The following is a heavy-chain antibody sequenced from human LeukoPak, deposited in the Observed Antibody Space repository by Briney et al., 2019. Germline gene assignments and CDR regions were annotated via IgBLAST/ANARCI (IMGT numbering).Heavy chain of an antibody. CDR2: IRSKAYGGTT. CDR1: GFTFGDYA. V-gene: IGHV3-49*04. J-gene: IGHJ6*02. CDR3: TRDNWNYGYYGMDV. D-gene: IGHD1-20*01. Sequence: GGSLRLSCTASGFTFGDYAMSWARQAPGKGLEWVGFIRSKAYGGTTEYAASVKGRFTISRDDSKSIAYLQMNSLKTEDTAVYYCTRDNWNYGYYGMDVWGQGTTVTVSS.